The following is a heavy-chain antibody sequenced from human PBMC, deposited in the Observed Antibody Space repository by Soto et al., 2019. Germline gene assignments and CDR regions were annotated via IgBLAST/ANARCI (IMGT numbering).Heavy chain of an antibody. CDR2: MNPNSGNT. CDR1: GYTFTSYD. CDR3: ARGPTILGVVITFYYYYYMDV. Sequence: GASVKVSCKASGYTFTSYDINWVRQATGQGLEWMGWMNPNSGNTGYAQKFQGRVTMTRNTSISTAYMELSSLRSEDTAVYYCARGPTILGVVITFYYYYYMDVWGKGPTVTVSS. J-gene: IGHJ6*03. D-gene: IGHD3-3*01. V-gene: IGHV1-8*01.